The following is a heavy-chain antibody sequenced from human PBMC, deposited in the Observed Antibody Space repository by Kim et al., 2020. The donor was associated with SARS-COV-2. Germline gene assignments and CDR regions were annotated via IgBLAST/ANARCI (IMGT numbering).Heavy chain of an antibody. CDR3: AKDRDGGCEFDY. CDR1: GFTFSSYG. D-gene: IGHD2-21*01. Sequence: GGSLRLSCAASGFTFSSYGMHWVRQAPGKGLEWVAVISYDGSNKYYADSVKGRFTISRDNSKNTLYLQMNSLRAEDTAVYYCAKDRDGGCEFDYWGQGTLVTVSS. J-gene: IGHJ4*02. V-gene: IGHV3-30*18. CDR2: ISYDGSNK.